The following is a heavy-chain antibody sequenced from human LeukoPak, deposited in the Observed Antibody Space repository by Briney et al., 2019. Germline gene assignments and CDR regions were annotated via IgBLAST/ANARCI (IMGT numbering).Heavy chain of an antibody. CDR3: AKVLRGSQSDY. CDR2: ISGSGGST. D-gene: IGHD2-15*01. V-gene: IGHV3-23*01. J-gene: IGHJ4*02. CDR1: AFTFSSHA. Sequence: GGSLRLSCAASAFTFSSHAMSWVRQAPGKGLEWVSAISGSGGSTYYADSVKGRFTISRDNSKNTLYLQMNSLRAEDTAVYYCAKVLRGSQSDYWGQGTLVTVSS.